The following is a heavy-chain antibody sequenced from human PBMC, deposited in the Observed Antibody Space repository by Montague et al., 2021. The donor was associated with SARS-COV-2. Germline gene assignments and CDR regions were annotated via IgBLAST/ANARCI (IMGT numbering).Heavy chain of an antibody. J-gene: IGHJ4*02. Sequence: SLRLSCAASGFTFSNHTIHWVRQAPGKGLEWISSISSSCTYTHYADSVKGRFTISSDNSKSTVYLQMNNVRAEDTAVYYCPLFNHWGPGTRVTVSS. CDR3: PLFNH. V-gene: IGHV3-23*01. CDR1: GFTFSNHT. D-gene: IGHD3-3*01. CDR2: ISSSCTYT.